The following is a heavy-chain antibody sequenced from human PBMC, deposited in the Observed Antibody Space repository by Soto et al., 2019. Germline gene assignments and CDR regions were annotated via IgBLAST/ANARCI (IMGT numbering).Heavy chain of an antibody. Sequence: EVQLLESGGGLVQPGGSLRLSCAASGFTFSSYAMSWVRQAPGKGLEWVSSISGSGGTTYYTDSVKGRFTISRDNSRNTLYLQMNSLRAEDTAEYYCARGYTNIDQWGQGTLVTVSS. J-gene: IGHJ5*02. CDR2: ISGSGGTT. CDR1: GFTFSSYA. CDR3: ARGYTNIDQ. V-gene: IGHV3-23*01. D-gene: IGHD5-18*01.